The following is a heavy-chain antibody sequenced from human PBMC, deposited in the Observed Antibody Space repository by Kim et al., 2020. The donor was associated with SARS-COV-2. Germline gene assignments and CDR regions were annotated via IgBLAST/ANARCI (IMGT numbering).Heavy chain of an antibody. CDR3: ARGGRRGDGYSGAFDI. CDR2: IYSGGTT. J-gene: IGHJ3*02. Sequence: GGSLRLSCAASGFTVSSNYMSWVRQAPGKGLEWASVIYSGGTTYYADSVKGRFTISRDKSKNARYLQMNSLRAEDTAVYYCARGGRRGDGYSGAFDIWGQGTMVIVSS. D-gene: IGHD4-4*01. CDR1: GFTVSSNY. V-gene: IGHV3-53*01.